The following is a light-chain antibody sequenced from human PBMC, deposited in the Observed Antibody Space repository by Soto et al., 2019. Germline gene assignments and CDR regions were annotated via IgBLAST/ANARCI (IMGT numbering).Light chain of an antibody. CDR1: QSLSSMN. CDR2: GTS. Sequence: EIVLTQSPATLSLSPGERATLSCRASQSLSSMNLAWFQQKPGQAPRLLIYGTSSRATGIPDRFSGSGSGTDFTLTISSLEPEDFAVYYCQHRNSWPLTFGGGNKVEIK. V-gene: IGKV3D-20*02. CDR3: QHRNSWPLT. J-gene: IGKJ4*01.